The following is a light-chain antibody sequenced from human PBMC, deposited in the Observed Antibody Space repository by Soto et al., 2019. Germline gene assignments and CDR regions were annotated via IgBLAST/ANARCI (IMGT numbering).Light chain of an antibody. CDR1: QSVSSSY. Sequence: EIVWTQSPGTLSLSPGERATLSCRASQSVSSSYLAWYQQKPGQAPRLLIYGASSRATGIPDRFSGSGSGTDFTLTISRLEPEYCAVYYCQQYGSSPETFGQGTKVDI. CDR3: QQYGSSPET. V-gene: IGKV3-20*01. J-gene: IGKJ1*01. CDR2: GAS.